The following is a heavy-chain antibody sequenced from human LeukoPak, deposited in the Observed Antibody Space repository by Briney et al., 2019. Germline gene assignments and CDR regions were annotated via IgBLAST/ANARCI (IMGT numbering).Heavy chain of an antibody. V-gene: IGHV4-31*03. J-gene: IGHJ3*02. D-gene: IGHD3-10*01. Sequence: SETLSLTCTVSGGSISSGGYYWSWIRQHPGKGLEWIGYIYYSGSTYYNPSLKSRVTISVDTSKNQFSLKLSSVTAADTAVYYCASYGSGSYQPDAFDIWGQGTMVTVSS. CDR1: GGSISSGGYY. CDR2: IYYSGST. CDR3: ASYGSGSYQPDAFDI.